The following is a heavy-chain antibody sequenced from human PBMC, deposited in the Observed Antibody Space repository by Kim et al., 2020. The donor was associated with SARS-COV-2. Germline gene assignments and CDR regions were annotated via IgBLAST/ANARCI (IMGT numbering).Heavy chain of an antibody. J-gene: IGHJ4*02. V-gene: IGHV3-30*03. D-gene: IGHD3-3*01. CDR3: ARRDFWSSYPFDH. Sequence: HYEDSGKGRFTMSRDNSKITVFLQMTDLTPEDTAVYYCARRDFWSSYPFDHWGQGTLVTVSS.